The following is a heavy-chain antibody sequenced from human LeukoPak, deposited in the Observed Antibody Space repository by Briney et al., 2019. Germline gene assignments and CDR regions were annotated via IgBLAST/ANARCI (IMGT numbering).Heavy chain of an antibody. CDR1: GGTFSSYA. D-gene: IGHD4-11*01. Sequence: GASVKVSCKASGGTFSSYAISWVRQAPGQGLEWMGWISAYNGNTNYAQKLQGRVTMTTDTSTSTAYMELRSLRSDDTAVYYCARTTVTTQNLDYWGQGTLVTVSS. CDR3: ARTTVTTQNLDY. V-gene: IGHV1-18*01. CDR2: ISAYNGNT. J-gene: IGHJ4*02.